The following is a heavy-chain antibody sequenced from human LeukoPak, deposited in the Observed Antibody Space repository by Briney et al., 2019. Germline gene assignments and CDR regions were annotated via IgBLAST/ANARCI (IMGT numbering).Heavy chain of an antibody. J-gene: IGHJ4*02. CDR2: MNQDGSEK. V-gene: IGHV3-7*01. D-gene: IGHD1-1*01. Sequence: GGSLTLSCAASGFTFSSYWMSWIRQAPGKGLEWVATMNQDGSEKYYVVSVKGRFTISRDNAKNPLYLQMNSLRAEDTAVYYCASERNVDYWGQGTLVTVSS. CDR1: GFTFSSYW. CDR3: ASERNVDY.